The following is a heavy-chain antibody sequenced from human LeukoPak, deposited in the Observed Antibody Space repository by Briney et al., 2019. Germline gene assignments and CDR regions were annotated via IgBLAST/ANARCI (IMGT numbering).Heavy chain of an antibody. Sequence: SETLSLTCTVSGGSISSYYWSWIRQPAGKGLEWIGRIYTSGSTNYNPSLKSRVTMSVDTSKNQFSLNLSSVTAADTAVYYCARDGCNSTSCYFDYWGQGTLVTVSS. CDR1: GGSISSYY. CDR2: IYTSGST. V-gene: IGHV4-4*07. CDR3: ARDGCNSTSCYFDY. J-gene: IGHJ4*02. D-gene: IGHD2-2*01.